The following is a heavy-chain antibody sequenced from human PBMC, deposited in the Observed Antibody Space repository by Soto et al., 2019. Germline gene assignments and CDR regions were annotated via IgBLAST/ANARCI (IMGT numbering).Heavy chain of an antibody. Sequence: EVQLLESGGGLVQPGGSLRLSCAASGFTFSSYAMSWVRQAPGKGLEWVSAISGSGGSTYYADSVKGRFTISRDNSKNTLYLQKNSLRAEDTAVYYCAKVRNYGDYVDYYYGMDVWGQGTTVTVSS. CDR1: GFTFSSYA. CDR3: AKVRNYGDYVDYYYGMDV. J-gene: IGHJ6*02. CDR2: ISGSGGST. D-gene: IGHD4-17*01. V-gene: IGHV3-23*01.